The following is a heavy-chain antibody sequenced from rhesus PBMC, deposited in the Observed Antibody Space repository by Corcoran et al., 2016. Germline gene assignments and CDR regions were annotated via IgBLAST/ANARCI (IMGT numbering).Heavy chain of an antibody. D-gene: IGHD3-9*01. CDR2: INVFWVST. CDR3: AKGYYEDDYGYYYTDLPFDY. Sequence: EVQLVETGGGLVQPGGSLKLSCAASGFTFSSYGMSWVRQAPGKGLEWVSAINVFWVSTNYADYVKGRFTISRDNSKNTLSLQMNSLRAEDTAVYYCAKGYYEDDYGYYYTDLPFDYWGQGVLVTVSS. V-gene: IGHV3S5*01. CDR1: GFTFSSYG. J-gene: IGHJ4*01.